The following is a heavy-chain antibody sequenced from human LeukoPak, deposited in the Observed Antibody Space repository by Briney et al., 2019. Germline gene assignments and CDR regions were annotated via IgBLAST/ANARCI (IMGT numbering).Heavy chain of an antibody. CDR1: GFDFTTYA. CDR3: AKLDGSGAGSSRPPIDY. V-gene: IGHV3-23*01. J-gene: IGHJ4*02. D-gene: IGHD3-10*01. Sequence: GGTLRLSCAASGFDFTTYAMSWVRQAPGKGLEWVSGISGSGDTTYYADSVKGRFTISRDNSKNMLYLQIKSLGAEDTAIYYCAKLDGSGAGSSRPPIDYWGQGSLVTVSS. CDR2: ISGSGDTT.